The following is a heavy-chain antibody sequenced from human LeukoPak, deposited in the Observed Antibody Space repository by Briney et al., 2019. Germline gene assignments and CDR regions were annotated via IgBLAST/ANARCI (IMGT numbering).Heavy chain of an antibody. CDR3: ATTLYSGIYGDAFDI. CDR1: GYFFTSYW. V-gene: IGHV5-51*01. D-gene: IGHD1-26*01. J-gene: IGHJ3*02. Sequence: GESLKISFQGSGYFFTSYWIGWVRQMPGKGLEWRGIMYPGDSETRYSPSFQSQVTISADKSISTAYLQWSSLKASDTAIYYCATTLYSGIYGDAFDIWGQGTMVTVSS. CDR2: MYPGDSET.